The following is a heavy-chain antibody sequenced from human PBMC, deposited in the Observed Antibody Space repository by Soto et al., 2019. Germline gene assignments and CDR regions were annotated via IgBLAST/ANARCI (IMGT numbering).Heavy chain of an antibody. J-gene: IGHJ4*02. CDR3: ARVTRGIAVAGTRHFDY. CDR2: ISAYNGNT. Sequence: QVQLVQSGAEVKKPGASVKVSCKASGYTFTSYGISWVRQAPGQGLEWMGWISAYNGNTNYAQKLQDRVTMTTDTSTSTAYMELRSLRSDDTAVYYCARVTRGIAVAGTRHFDYWGQGTLVTVSS. CDR1: GYTFTSYG. D-gene: IGHD6-19*01. V-gene: IGHV1-18*04.